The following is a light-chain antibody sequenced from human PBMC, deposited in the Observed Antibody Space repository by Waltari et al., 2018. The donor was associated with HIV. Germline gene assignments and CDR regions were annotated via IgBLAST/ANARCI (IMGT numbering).Light chain of an antibody. CDR1: SSDVGRYNY. CDR3: SSYPGSFPWV. J-gene: IGLJ3*02. V-gene: IGLV2-8*01. CDR2: EVT. Sequence: QSALTQPPSASGSPGQSVPISCTGSSSDVGRYNYVSWYQQHPGKAPKLIIYEVTKRPSGVPDRFSGSKSGNTASLTVSGLRAEDEADYYCSSYPGSFPWVFGGGTKLTVL.